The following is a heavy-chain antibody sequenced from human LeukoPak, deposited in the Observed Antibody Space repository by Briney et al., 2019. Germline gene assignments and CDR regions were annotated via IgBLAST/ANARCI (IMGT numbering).Heavy chain of an antibody. CDR2: INHSGST. J-gene: IGHJ6*02. V-gene: IGHV4-34*01. Sequence: SETLSLTCAVYGGSFSGYYWGWIRQPPGKGLGWIGEINHSGSTNFNPSFKSRVTISVNTSKNQFSLKLSSVTAADTAVYYCARGGVVTAILRRYYGMDVWGQGTTVTVSS. CDR3: ARGGVVTAILRRYYGMDV. CDR1: GGSFSGYY. D-gene: IGHD2-21*02.